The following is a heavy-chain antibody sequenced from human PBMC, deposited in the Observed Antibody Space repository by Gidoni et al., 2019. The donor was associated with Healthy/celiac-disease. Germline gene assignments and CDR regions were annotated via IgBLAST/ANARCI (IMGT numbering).Heavy chain of an antibody. J-gene: IGHJ4*02. Sequence: EVQLLESGGGLVQPGGSLRLSCAASAFTFSSYAMSWVRQAPGKGLEWVSAISGSGGSTYYADSVKGRFTISRDNSKNTLYLQMNSLRAEDTAVYYCAKEGPDSSSWYEIGFDYWGQGTLVTVSS. CDR1: AFTFSSYA. CDR3: AKEGPDSSSWYEIGFDY. V-gene: IGHV3-23*01. D-gene: IGHD6-13*01. CDR2: ISGSGGST.